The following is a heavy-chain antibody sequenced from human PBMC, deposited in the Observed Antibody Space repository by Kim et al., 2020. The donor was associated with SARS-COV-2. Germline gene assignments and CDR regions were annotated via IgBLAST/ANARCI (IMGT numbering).Heavy chain of an antibody. D-gene: IGHD3-10*01. CDR2: IYYSGST. V-gene: IGHV4-39*01. CDR3: GALWFGEVNAFDI. CDR1: GGSISSSSYY. Sequence: SETLSLTCTVSGGSISSSSYYWGWLRQPPGKGLEGIGSIYYSGSTYYNSSHKSRVTISVDTSKNQFSRKLSTVTAADTAVYYGGALWFGEVNAFDIWGQGTMVTVSS. J-gene: IGHJ3*02.